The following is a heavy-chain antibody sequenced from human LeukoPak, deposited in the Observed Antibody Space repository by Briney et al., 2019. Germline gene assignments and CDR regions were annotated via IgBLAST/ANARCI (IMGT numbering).Heavy chain of an antibody. CDR1: GFTFSGYG. D-gene: IGHD1-26*01. J-gene: IGHJ4*02. Sequence: GGSLRLSCAASGFTFSGYGMHWVRQAPGKGLEWVAAISYDGSNKYYADSVKGRFTISRDNSKNTLYLQMNSLRAEDTAVYYCAKDTHSGSYYYFDYWGQGTLVTVAS. CDR2: ISYDGSNK. CDR3: AKDTHSGSYYYFDY. V-gene: IGHV3-30*18.